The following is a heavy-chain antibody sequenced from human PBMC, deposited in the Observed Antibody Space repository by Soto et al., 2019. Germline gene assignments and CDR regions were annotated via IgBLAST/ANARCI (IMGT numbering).Heavy chain of an antibody. CDR1: GFTFSSYG. D-gene: IGHD3-10*01. CDR3: ATYGSGSYWYYFDY. J-gene: IGHJ4*02. CDR2: ISYDGSNK. V-gene: IGHV3-30*03. Sequence: GGSLRLSCAASGFTFSSYGMHWVRQAPGKGLEWVAVISYDGSNKYYADSVKGRFTISRDNSKNTLYLQMNSLRAEDTAVYYCATYGSGSYWYYFDYWGQGTLVTVSS.